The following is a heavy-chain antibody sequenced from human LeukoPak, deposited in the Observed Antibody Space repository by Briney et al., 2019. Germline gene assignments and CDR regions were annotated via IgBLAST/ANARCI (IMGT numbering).Heavy chain of an antibody. Sequence: PGRSLRVSCAASGFTFSSYSMNWVRQAPGKGLEWVSSISSSSSYIYYADSVKGRFTISRDNAKNSLYLQMNSLRAEDTAVYYCARMVGELLRETGYWGQGTLVTVSS. V-gene: IGHV3-21*01. CDR3: ARMVGELLRETGY. D-gene: IGHD1-26*01. J-gene: IGHJ4*02. CDR2: ISSSSSYI. CDR1: GFTFSSYS.